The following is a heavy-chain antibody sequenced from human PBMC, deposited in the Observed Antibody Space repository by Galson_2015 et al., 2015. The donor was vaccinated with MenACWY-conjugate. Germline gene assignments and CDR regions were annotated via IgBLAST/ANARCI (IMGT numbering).Heavy chain of an antibody. CDR3: AKAMDYYYYYGMDV. Sequence: SLRLSCAASGFTFSSYWMSWVRQAPGKGLEWVANIKQDGSEKYYVDSVKGRFTISRDNAKNSLYLQMNSLRAEDTAVYYCAKAMDYYYYYGMDVWGQGTTVTVSS. J-gene: IGHJ6*02. D-gene: IGHD3-10*01. CDR2: IKQDGSEK. CDR1: GFTFSSYW. V-gene: IGHV3-7*03.